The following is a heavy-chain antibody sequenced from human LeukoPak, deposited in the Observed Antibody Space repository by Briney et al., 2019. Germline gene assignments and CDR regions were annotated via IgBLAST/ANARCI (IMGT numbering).Heavy chain of an antibody. J-gene: IGHJ4*02. D-gene: IGHD3-3*02. CDR3: GKGVHFWSGLVDY. V-gene: IGHV3-23*01. CDR1: GFTFSIYA. Sequence: QAGGSLRLSCAASGFTFSIYAMSWVRQATGKGLEWVSAISGSGDNTYYADSVKGRFTISRDNSKNTVYLQMNSLRAEDTAVYYCGKGVHFWSGLVDYWGQGSLVTVSS. CDR2: ISGSGDNT.